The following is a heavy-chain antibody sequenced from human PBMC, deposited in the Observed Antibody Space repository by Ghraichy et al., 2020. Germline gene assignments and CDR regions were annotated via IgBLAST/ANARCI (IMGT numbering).Heavy chain of an antibody. J-gene: IGHJ5*02. CDR2: IYTSGST. CDR1: GGSISSYY. CDR3: ARLVSSIAARPSWFDP. D-gene: IGHD6-6*01. Sequence: SETLSLTCTVSGGSISSYYWSWIRQPPGKGLEWIGYIYTSGSTNYNPSLKSRVTISVDTSKNQFSLKLSSVTAADTAVYYCARLVSSIAARPSWFDPWGQGTLVTVSS. V-gene: IGHV4-4*09.